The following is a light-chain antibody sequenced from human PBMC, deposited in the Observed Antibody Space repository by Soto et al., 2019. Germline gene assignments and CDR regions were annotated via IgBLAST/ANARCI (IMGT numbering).Light chain of an antibody. CDR3: QQGLT. CDR2: GVS. Sequence: IVLTQSPGTLSLSPGERATLSCRASQTLSGNFLAWYQVRPGQAPRLLIYGVSSRATGIPDRFSGSGSGTDFTLTISRLDPEDFAVYYCQQGLTFGGGTQVEIK. V-gene: IGKV3-20*01. J-gene: IGKJ4*01. CDR1: QTLSGNF.